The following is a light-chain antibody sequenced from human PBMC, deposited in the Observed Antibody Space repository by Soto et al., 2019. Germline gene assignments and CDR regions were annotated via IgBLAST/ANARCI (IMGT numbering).Light chain of an antibody. J-gene: IGKJ4*01. CDR1: QSVSSNY. V-gene: IGKV3-20*01. CDR2: GTS. Sequence: EIVLTQSPGTLSLSPGERATLSGRASQSVSSNYLAWYQQKPGQAPRLLIYGTSSRATGIPDRFSGSGSGTTFTLPLSSLGPEDFAVYYCQQYGSSPATFGGGTKVEIK. CDR3: QQYGSSPAT.